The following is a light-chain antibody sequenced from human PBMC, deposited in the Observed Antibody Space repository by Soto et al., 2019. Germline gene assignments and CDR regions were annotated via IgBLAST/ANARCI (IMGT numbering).Light chain of an antibody. CDR3: AAWDDSLSGYVV. V-gene: IGLV1-47*01. J-gene: IGLJ2*01. Sequence: QAVVTQPPSASGTPGQRVTISCSGSSSNIGSNYVYWYQQLPGTAPKLHIYRNNQRPSGVPDRFSGSKSGTSASLAISGLRSEDEADYYCAAWDDSLSGYVVFGGGTKLTVL. CDR1: SSNIGSNY. CDR2: RNN.